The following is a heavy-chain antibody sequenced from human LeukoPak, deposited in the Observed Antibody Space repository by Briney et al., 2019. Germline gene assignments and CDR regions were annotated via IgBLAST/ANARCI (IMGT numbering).Heavy chain of an antibody. V-gene: IGHV3-21*01. CDR2: ISPTRSYI. CDR1: GFIFSSYN. J-gene: IGHJ6*03. CDR3: ARDPYSGNYGDYYYYYMDV. D-gene: IGHD1-26*01. Sequence: GGSLRLSCAASGFIFSSYNMNWVRQAPGKGLEWVSSISPTRSYISYSDSVKGRFTISRDNAKSSLYLQMNSLRDEDTAVYYCARDPYSGNYGDYYYYYMDVWGKGTTVTISS.